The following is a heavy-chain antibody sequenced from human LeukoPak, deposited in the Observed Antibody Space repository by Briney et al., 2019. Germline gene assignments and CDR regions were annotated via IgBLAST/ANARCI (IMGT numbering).Heavy chain of an antibody. V-gene: IGHV3-53*01. CDR1: GFTVSSNY. CDR2: IYSGGST. D-gene: IGHD3-10*01. CDR3: ATDSRGSGSYH. Sequence: GGSLRLSCAASGFTVSSNYMSWVRQAPGKGLEWVSVIYSGGSTYYADSVKGRFTISRDNSKNTLYLQMNSLRAEDTAVYYCATDSRGSGSYHWGQGTLVTVSS. J-gene: IGHJ4*02.